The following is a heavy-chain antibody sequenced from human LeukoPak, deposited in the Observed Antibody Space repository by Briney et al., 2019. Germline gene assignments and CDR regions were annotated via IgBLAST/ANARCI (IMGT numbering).Heavy chain of an antibody. Sequence: ASVEVSCKVSGYTLTELSMHWVRQAPGKGLEWMGGFDPEDGETIYAQKFQGRVTMTEDTSTDTAYMELSSLRSEDTAVYYCATSGYSGSYWYFDYWGQGTLVTVSS. V-gene: IGHV1-24*01. J-gene: IGHJ4*02. D-gene: IGHD1-26*01. CDR3: ATSGYSGSYWYFDY. CDR1: GYTLTELS. CDR2: FDPEDGET.